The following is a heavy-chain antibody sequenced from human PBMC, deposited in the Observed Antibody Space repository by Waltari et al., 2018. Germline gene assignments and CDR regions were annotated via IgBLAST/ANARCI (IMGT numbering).Heavy chain of an antibody. V-gene: IGHV3-66*01. CDR3: VKDWTGDSCSQGCMDV. D-gene: IGHD2-21*01. J-gene: IGHJ6*02. Sequence: EVQLLESGGGLVQPGGSLRLSCAVSGFTVSSNYMSWVRQAPGKGLEWFSVIYSGGSTYYADSVKGRFTISRDNSRNTLFLQMNSLRAEDTALYYCVKDWTGDSCSQGCMDVWGQGTTVTVSS. CDR1: GFTVSSNY. CDR2: IYSGGST.